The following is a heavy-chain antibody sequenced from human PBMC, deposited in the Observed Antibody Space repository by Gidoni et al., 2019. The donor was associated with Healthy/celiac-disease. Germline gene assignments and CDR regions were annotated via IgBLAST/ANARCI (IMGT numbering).Heavy chain of an antibody. D-gene: IGHD6-6*01. CDR2: IHYSGST. CDR3: ARRGAARIVSSAFDY. CDR1: GGSISSSSYY. J-gene: IGHJ4*02. Sequence: QLQLQESGPGLVKPSETLSLTCTVSGGSISSSSYYWGWIRQPPGKGLEWIGSIHYSGSTYYNPSLKSRVTISVDTSKNQFSLKLSSVTAADTAVYYCARRGAARIVSSAFDYWGQGTLVTVSS. V-gene: IGHV4-39*01.